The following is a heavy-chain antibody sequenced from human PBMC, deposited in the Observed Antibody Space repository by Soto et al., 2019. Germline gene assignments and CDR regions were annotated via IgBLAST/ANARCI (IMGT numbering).Heavy chain of an antibody. V-gene: IGHV1-8*01. CDR1: GYTFTSYD. CDR3: ARVPINSLRFGNWFDP. CDR2: MNPNSGNT. D-gene: IGHD3-3*01. J-gene: IGHJ5*02. Sequence: ASVKVSCKDSGYTFTSYDINWVRQATGQGLEWMGWMNPNSGNTGYAQKFQGRVTMTRNTSISTAYMELSSLRSEDTAVYYCARVPINSLRFGNWFDPWGQGTLVTVSS.